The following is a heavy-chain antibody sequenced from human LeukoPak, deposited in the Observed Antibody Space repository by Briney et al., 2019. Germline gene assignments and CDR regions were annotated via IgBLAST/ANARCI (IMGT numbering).Heavy chain of an antibody. V-gene: IGHV3-48*03. CDR1: GFTFSSYE. D-gene: IGHD3-22*01. CDR3: ARGNYYYDSSGYYYNNCMDV. Sequence: PGGSLRLSCAASGFTFSSYEMNWVRQAPGKGLEWGSYISSSGSTIYYAASVKGRFTISRDNAKNSLYLQMNSLRAEDTAVYYCARGNYYYDSSGYYYNNCMDVWGKGTTVTVSS. J-gene: IGHJ6*03. CDR2: ISSSGSTI.